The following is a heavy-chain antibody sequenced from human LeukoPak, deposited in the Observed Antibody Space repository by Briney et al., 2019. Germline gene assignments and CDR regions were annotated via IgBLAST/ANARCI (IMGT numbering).Heavy chain of an antibody. D-gene: IGHD3-3*01. J-gene: IGHJ4*02. CDR3: AKGAYYGD. Sequence: GGSLRLSCAASGFTFSSYSMNWVRQAPGKGLEWVSSIFPSGGEIHYADSVRGRFTISRDNSKSTLSLQMNSLRVEDTAVYYCAKGAYYGDWGQGTLVTISS. V-gene: IGHV3-23*01. CDR1: GFTFSSYS. CDR2: IFPSGGEI.